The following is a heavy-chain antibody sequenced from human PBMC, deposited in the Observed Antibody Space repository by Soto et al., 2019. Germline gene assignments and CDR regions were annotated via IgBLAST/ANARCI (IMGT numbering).Heavy chain of an antibody. CDR3: ARQGGLAY. CDR2: VNPSGVST. J-gene: IGHJ4*02. V-gene: IGHV1-46*03. Sequence: QVQLVQSGAEVKKPGASVKVSCKASGYTFTTYSMHWVRQAPGQGLEWLGIVNPSGVSTTYARKSQGTVTMTREASASTVYMGLSSLQSEDTAVYYGARQGGLAYWGQGTLVTVSS. CDR1: GYTFTTYS. D-gene: IGHD3-16*01.